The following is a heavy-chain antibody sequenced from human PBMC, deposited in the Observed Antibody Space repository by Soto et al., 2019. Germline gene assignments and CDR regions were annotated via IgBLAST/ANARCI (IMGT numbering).Heavy chain of an antibody. CDR2: INHTGGT. J-gene: IGHJ1*01. D-gene: IGHD3-10*01. V-gene: IGHV4-34*08. CDR1: RATANGYY. Sequence: GPVPHSCAAGRATANGYYLCWIRQPPGKGLEWIGEINHTGGTHYNPSLKSRVTMSVDTSKNQFSLRLSSVTAADTAIYYCATRISFFGSVTPEFYPRAQH. CDR3: ATRISFFGSVTPEFYPRAQH.